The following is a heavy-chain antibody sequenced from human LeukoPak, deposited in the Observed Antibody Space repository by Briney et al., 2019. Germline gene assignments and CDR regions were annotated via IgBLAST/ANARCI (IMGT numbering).Heavy chain of an antibody. CDR3: ARDKGAMGPFDY. CDR1: GFTFNTYT. CDR2: ISGSSGII. D-gene: IGHD3-16*01. V-gene: IGHV3-48*01. J-gene: IGHJ4*02. Sequence: PGGSLRLSCAASGFTFNTYTMNWVRQAPGKGLEWVSYISGSSGIIDYADSVRGRFTISRDNSKNTLYLQMNSLRAEDTAVYYCARDKGAMGPFDYWGQGTLVTVSS.